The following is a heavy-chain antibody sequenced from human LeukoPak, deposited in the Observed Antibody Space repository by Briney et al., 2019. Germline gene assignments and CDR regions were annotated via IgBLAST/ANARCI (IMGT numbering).Heavy chain of an antibody. J-gene: IGHJ4*02. D-gene: IGHD6-19*01. CDR2: IYSGGST. CDR3: AKDLGSSGWYIDY. V-gene: IGHV3-53*01. CDR1: GFTVSSNY. Sequence: PGGSLRLSCAASGFTVSSNYMTWVRQAPGKGLEWVSVIYSGGSTYYADSVKGRFTISRDNSKNTLYLQMNSLRAEDTAVYYCAKDLGSSGWYIDYWGQGTLVTVSS.